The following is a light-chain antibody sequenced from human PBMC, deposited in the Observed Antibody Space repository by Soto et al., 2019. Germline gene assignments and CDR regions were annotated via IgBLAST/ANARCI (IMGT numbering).Light chain of an antibody. Sequence: QSVLSQPPSASGTPGQRVTISCSGSSSNIGRNYIYWYQRLPGTAPNLLIYGNTQRPSGVPDRFSGSKSGTSVSQAISGLRSEDEADYYCAAWDDSLRGYVFGTGTKVTVL. V-gene: IGLV1-47*02. J-gene: IGLJ1*01. CDR2: GNT. CDR1: SSNIGRNY. CDR3: AAWDDSLRGYV.